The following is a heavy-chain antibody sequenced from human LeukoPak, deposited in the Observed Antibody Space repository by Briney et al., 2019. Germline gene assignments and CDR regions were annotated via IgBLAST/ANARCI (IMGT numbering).Heavy chain of an antibody. CDR3: ARSGSYDFWSGYYITDRYFDY. CDR1: GGSISSYY. Sequence: SENLSLTCTVSGGSISSYYWSWIRQPPGKGLEWIGYIYYSRSTNYNPSLKSRVTISVDTSKNQFSLKLSSVTAADTAVYYCARSGSYDFWSGYYITDRYFDYWGQGTLVTVSS. V-gene: IGHV4-59*01. J-gene: IGHJ4*02. CDR2: IYYSRST. D-gene: IGHD3-3*01.